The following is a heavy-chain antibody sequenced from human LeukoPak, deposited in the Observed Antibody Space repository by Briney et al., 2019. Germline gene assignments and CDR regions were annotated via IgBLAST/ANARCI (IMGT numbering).Heavy chain of an antibody. D-gene: IGHD3-22*01. Sequence: GGCLRLSCAASGFTFSSYAMSWVRQAPGKGLEWVSAISGSGGSTYYADSVKGRFTISRDNSKNTLYLQMNSLRAEDTAVYYCAKGDYYDSSGYLDYWGQGTLVTVSS. CDR1: GFTFSSYA. J-gene: IGHJ4*02. V-gene: IGHV3-23*01. CDR3: AKGDYYDSSGYLDY. CDR2: ISGSGGST.